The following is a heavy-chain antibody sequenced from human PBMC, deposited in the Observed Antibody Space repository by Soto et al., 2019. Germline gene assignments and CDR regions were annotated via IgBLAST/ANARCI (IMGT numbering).Heavy chain of an antibody. CDR2: INAGNGNT. CDR1: GYTLTSYA. CDR3: ARDSGSYLPNWFDP. Sequence: GASVKGSCKASGYTLTSYAMHLVRQAPGQRLEWMGWINAGNGNTKYSQKFQGRVTITRDTSASTAYMELSSLRSEDTAVYYCARDSGSYLPNWFDPWGQGTLVTVSS. D-gene: IGHD1-26*01. V-gene: IGHV1-3*01. J-gene: IGHJ5*02.